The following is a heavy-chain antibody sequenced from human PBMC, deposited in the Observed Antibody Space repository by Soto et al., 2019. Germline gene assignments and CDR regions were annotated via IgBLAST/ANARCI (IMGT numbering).Heavy chain of an antibody. V-gene: IGHV4-34*01. Sequence: SETLSLTCAVYGGSFSGYYWSWIRQPPGKGLEWIGEINHSGSTNYNPSLKSRVTISVDTSKNQFALKLSSVTAADTAVYYCAIVLGVDIVATITLVYYFDYWGQGTLVTVSS. CDR1: GGSFSGYY. CDR2: INHSGST. J-gene: IGHJ4*02. CDR3: AIVLGVDIVATITLVYYFDY. D-gene: IGHD5-12*01.